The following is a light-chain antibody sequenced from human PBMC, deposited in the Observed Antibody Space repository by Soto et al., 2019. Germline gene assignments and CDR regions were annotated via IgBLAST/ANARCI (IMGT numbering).Light chain of an antibody. Sequence: IQMTQSPSTLSASVGDRVTITCRASQSISSWLAWYQQKPGKAPKLLIYDASSLESGVPSRFSGSGSGTEFTLTISSLQPDDFATYYCKQYNSYWKCGQGTKGAIK. CDR3: KQYNSYWK. V-gene: IGKV1-5*01. J-gene: IGKJ1*01. CDR1: QSISSW. CDR2: DAS.